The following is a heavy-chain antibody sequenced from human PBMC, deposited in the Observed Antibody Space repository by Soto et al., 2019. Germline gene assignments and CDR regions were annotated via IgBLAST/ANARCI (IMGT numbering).Heavy chain of an antibody. V-gene: IGHV4-59*01. J-gene: IGHJ4*02. CDR3: ASGGSCYSRYCYFDY. CDR2: IYYSGST. CDR1: GGSISSYY. Sequence: SETLSLTCTVSGGSISSYYWSWIRQPPGKGLEWIGYIYYSGSTNYNPSLKSRVTISVDTSKNQFSLKLSSVTAADTAVYYCASGGSCYSRYCYFDYWGEGTLVTVSS. D-gene: IGHD2-15*01.